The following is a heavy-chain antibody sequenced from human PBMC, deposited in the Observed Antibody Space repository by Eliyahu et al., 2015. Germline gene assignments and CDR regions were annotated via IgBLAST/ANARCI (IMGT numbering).Heavy chain of an antibody. Sequence: QVQLVQSGAEVKKPGASVRVSCKASGYIFTTYDIHWVRQAPGQRLEWMGWINAGTGDTRYSQHFQDKIAITADTSTTTAYLELSGLKSEDTAVYYCARLYNMDHFDFWGQGTRVTVSS. CDR3: ARLYNMDHFDF. D-gene: IGHD3-10*01. J-gene: IGHJ4*02. CDR1: GYIFTTYD. CDR2: INAGTGDT. V-gene: IGHV1-3*01.